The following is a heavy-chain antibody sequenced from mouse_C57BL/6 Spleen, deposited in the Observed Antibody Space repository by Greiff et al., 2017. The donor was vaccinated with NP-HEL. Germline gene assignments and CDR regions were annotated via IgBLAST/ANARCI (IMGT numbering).Heavy chain of an antibody. D-gene: IGHD2-5*01. CDR1: GYTFTSYW. J-gene: IGHJ3*01. Sequence: QVQLQQPGAELVMPGASVKLSCKASGYTFTSYWMHWVKQRPGQGLEWIGEIDPSDSYTNYNQKFKGKSTLTVDKSSSTAYMQLSSLTSEDSAVYYCARHSNFWFAYWGQGTLVTVSA. V-gene: IGHV1-69*01. CDR2: IDPSDSYT. CDR3: ARHSNFWFAY.